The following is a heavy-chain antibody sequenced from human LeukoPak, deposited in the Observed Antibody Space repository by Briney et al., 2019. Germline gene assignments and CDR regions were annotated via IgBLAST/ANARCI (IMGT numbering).Heavy chain of an antibody. CDR1: GFSFKHYG. Sequence: GGSLRLSCAASGFSFKHYGMYWVRQAPGKGLEWVAFIRYDGSNKYYADSVKGRFTISRDNSKNTLYLQMNSLRAEDTAVYYCAKEHTGKVATISPDYWGQGTLVTVSS. J-gene: IGHJ4*02. CDR3: AKEHTGKVATISPDY. CDR2: IRYDGSNK. D-gene: IGHD5-12*01. V-gene: IGHV3-30*02.